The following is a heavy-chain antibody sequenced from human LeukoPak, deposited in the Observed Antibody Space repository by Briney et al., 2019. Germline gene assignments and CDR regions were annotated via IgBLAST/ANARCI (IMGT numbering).Heavy chain of an antibody. V-gene: IGHV1-2*02. J-gene: IGHJ5*02. CDR3: ARACSGGSCYYWWFDP. Sequence: ASVKVSCKASGYTFTGYYMHWARQAPGQGLEWMGWINPNSGGTNYAQKFQGRVTMTRDTSISTAYMELSRLRSDDTAVYYCARACSGGSCYYWWFDPWGQGTLVTVSS. D-gene: IGHD2-15*01. CDR2: INPNSGGT. CDR1: GYTFTGYY.